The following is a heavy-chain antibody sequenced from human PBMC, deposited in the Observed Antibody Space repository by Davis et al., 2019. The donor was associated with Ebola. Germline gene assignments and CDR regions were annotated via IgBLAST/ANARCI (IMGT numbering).Heavy chain of an antibody. CDR3: ARGERGGAEFYDN. CDR1: AYTFINHV. CDR2: VGAYNHNT. Sequence: ASVKVSCKTSAYTFINHVISWVRQAPGQRLEWMGWVGAYNHNTHYAQKFQGRVTMTADTSTNTAYMELKSLRSDDTAVYYCARGERGGAEFYDNWGQGTRITVSS. J-gene: IGHJ1*01. V-gene: IGHV1-18*01. D-gene: IGHD2/OR15-2a*01.